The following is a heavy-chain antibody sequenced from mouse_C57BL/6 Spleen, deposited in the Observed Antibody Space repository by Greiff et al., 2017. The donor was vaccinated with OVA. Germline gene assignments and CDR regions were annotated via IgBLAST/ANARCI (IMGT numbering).Heavy chain of an antibody. V-gene: IGHV1-69*01. D-gene: IGHD1-1*01. Sequence: VQLQQPGAELVMPGASVKLSCKASGYTFTSYWMHWVKQRPGQGLEWIGEIDPSDSYTNYNQKFKGKSTLTVDKSSSTAYMPLSSLTSEDSALYYCARLITTVEATNGNFDVGGTGTTVTVSS. J-gene: IGHJ1*03. CDR3: ARLITTVEATNGNFDV. CDR2: IDPSDSYT. CDR1: GYTFTSYW.